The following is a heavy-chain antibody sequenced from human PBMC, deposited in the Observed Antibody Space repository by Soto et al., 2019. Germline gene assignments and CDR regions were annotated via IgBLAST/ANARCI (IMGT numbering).Heavy chain of an antibody. J-gene: IGHJ4*02. CDR3: SKGGKKSGYGPGDY. V-gene: IGHV3-30*18. D-gene: IGHD5-18*01. Sequence: QVQLVESGGGVVQPGTSLRLSCAASGFTFSSYDMHWVRQGPGKGLEWVASISYDGSNKYYADSVKGRFTISRDNSRNTLDLQMNSLSAEGTAVYYCSKGGKKSGYGPGDYWGQGNLVAVSS. CDR1: GFTFSSYD. CDR2: ISYDGSNK.